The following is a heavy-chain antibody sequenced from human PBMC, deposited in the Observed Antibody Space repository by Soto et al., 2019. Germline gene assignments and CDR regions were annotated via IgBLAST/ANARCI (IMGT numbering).Heavy chain of an antibody. CDR2: LDSSGTYK. V-gene: IGHV3-64*07. Sequence: EVQLMESGGGLVQPGGSLRLSCAGSGFTFGAYGMYWFRQAPGKGLEFVAALDSSGTYKYYADSVKGRFIISRDNYKHTMNLQMGRLRTEDSAGYYCARSLAGICHKWLDPWGQGTLVTVSS. CDR1: GFTFGAYG. D-gene: IGHD3-3*02. J-gene: IGHJ5*02. CDR3: ARSLAGICHKWLDP.